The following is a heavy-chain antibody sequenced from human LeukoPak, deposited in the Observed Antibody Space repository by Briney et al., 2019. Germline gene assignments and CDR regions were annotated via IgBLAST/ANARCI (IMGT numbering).Heavy chain of an antibody. CDR2: ISTSSGFI. Sequence: GGSLRLSCAACGFSFSSYSMNWVRQAPGKGLEWISYISTSSGFISYADSVKGRFTISRDNAKHSLYLQMNSLRAEDTAVYYCARGAFNTSPDYWGQGILVTVSS. D-gene: IGHD2-2*01. CDR1: GFSFSSYS. J-gene: IGHJ4*02. V-gene: IGHV3-21*05. CDR3: ARGAFNTSPDY.